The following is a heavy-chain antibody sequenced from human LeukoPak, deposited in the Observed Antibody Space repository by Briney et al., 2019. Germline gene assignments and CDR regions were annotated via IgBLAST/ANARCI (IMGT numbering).Heavy chain of an antibody. D-gene: IGHD2-15*01. Sequence: GASVKVSCKASGYTFTSYAMNWVRQAPGQGLEWMGWINTNTGNPTYAQGFTGRFVFSLDTSVSTAYLQISSLKAEDTAVYYCARDVARYCSGGTCYVGFGDFDYWGQGTLVTVSS. CDR3: ARDVARYCSGGTCYVGFGDFDY. CDR2: INTNTGNP. CDR1: GYTFTSYA. J-gene: IGHJ4*02. V-gene: IGHV7-4-1*02.